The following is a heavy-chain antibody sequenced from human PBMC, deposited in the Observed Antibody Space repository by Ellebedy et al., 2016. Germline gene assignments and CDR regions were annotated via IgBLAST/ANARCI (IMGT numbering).Heavy chain of an antibody. Sequence: SETLSLTCTVSGDSITNASHFWGWIRQPPGKGPEWLGSILYGGNTYYNPALKGRVTISVGSSNNQISLSMSSVTAADSALYFCARHEVHSGGYVKYWGQGTLVTVSS. D-gene: IGHD5-12*01. CDR2: ILYGGNT. CDR1: GDSITNASHF. V-gene: IGHV4-39*01. J-gene: IGHJ4*02. CDR3: ARHEVHSGGYVKY.